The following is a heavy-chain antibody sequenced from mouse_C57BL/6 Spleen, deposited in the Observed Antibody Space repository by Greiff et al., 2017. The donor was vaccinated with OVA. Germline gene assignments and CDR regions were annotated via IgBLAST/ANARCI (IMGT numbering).Heavy chain of an antibody. J-gene: IGHJ3*01. CDR2: ISYDGSN. V-gene: IGHV3-6*01. CDR1: GYSITSGYY. Sequence: EVQLQESGPGLVKPSQSLSLTCSVTGYSITSGYYWNWIRQFPGNKLAWMGYISYDGSNNYNPSLKNRISITRDTSKNQFFLKLNSVTTEDTATYYCASFQTAWFAYWGQGTLVTVSA. CDR3: ASFQTAWFAY. D-gene: IGHD4-1*01.